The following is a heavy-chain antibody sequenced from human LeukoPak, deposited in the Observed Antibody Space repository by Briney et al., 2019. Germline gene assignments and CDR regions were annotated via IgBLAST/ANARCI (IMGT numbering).Heavy chain of an antibody. CDR3: VSPDGYDHWASIT. J-gene: IGHJ4*02. D-gene: IGHD5-12*01. CDR2: INSDMSGT. CDR1: GFTFSNYW. V-gene: IGHV3-74*01. Sequence: PGGSLRLSCAASGFTFSNYWMHWVRQAPGKGLVWVSRINSDMSGTNYVDSVKGRFIISRDNAKNSLYLQMNSLKVEDTAVYYCVSPDGYDHWASITWGQGTMVSVST.